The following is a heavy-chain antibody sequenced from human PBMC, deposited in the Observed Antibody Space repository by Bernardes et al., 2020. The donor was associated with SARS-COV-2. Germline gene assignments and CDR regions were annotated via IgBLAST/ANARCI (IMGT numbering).Heavy chain of an antibody. J-gene: IGHJ6*03. CDR2: IYYSGST. CDR3: ARVKTEWLRLDSAVMEEHYYYYYMDV. D-gene: IGHD5-12*01. Sequence: SEALSLTCTVSGGFSSSYYGSWIRQPPGKGLEWIGYIYYSGSTNYNPSLKSRVTISVDTSKNQFSLKLSSVTAADTAVYYCARVKTEWLRLDSAVMEEHYYYYYMDVWCKGTTVTVSS. CDR1: GGFSSSYY. V-gene: IGHV4-59*01.